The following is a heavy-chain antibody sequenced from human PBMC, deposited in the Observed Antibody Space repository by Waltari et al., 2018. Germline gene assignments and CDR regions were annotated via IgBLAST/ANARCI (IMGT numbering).Heavy chain of an antibody. CDR2: IYSGGRT. CDR1: GFTVSSNY. Sequence: EVQLVESGGGLVQPGGSLRLSCAASGFTVSSNYMSWVRQAPGKGRGWVSGIYSGGRTYYADSVKGRFTISRDNSKNTLYLQMNSLRAEDTAVYYCARGRSAGGDCIKWGQGTLVTVSS. D-gene: IGHD2-21*02. V-gene: IGHV3-66*02. J-gene: IGHJ4*02. CDR3: ARGRSAGGDCIK.